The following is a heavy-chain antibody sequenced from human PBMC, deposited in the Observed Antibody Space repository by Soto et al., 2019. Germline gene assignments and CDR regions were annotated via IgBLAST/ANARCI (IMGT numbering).Heavy chain of an antibody. CDR1: GGSFSGYY. V-gene: IGHV4-34*01. J-gene: IGHJ5*02. CDR2: INHRGYT. Sequence: SETLSLTCAVYGGSFSGYYWSWIRQPPGKGLEWVGEINHRGYTTYNPSLKSRVTISVDTSKNQFPLKLSSVTAADTAVYYCARVDIVTTNWFDPWGQGTPVTVSS. CDR3: ARVDIVTTNWFDP. D-gene: IGHD5-12*01.